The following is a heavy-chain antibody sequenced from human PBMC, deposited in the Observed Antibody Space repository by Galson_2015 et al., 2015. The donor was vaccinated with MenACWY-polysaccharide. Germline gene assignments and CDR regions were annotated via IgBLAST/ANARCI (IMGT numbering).Heavy chain of an antibody. V-gene: IGHV3-33*01. CDR2: IQYDGSKL. CDR3: AREGSRIVFHAFDT. D-gene: IGHD2-15*01. Sequence: LRLSCAASGSRFSHSGMHWVRQAPGKGLEWVAVIQYDGSKLVYADSVKGRFTISRDNSKNTLFLEMNSLGAEDTAVYYCAREGSRIVFHAFDTWGQGTMVTVSS. CDR1: GSRFSHSG. J-gene: IGHJ3*02.